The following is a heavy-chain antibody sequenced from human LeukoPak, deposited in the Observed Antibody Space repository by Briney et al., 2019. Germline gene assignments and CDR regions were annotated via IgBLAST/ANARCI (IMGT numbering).Heavy chain of an antibody. D-gene: IGHD3-3*01. CDR1: GGSISSGSYY. Sequence: SSQTLSLTCTVSGGSISSGSYYWSWIRQPAGKGLEYIGRIYASGSTNYNPSLKSRVTISVDTSKNQFSLKLSSVTAADTAVYYCARVTTIFGVAPYYYYMDVWGKGTTVTVSS. CDR3: ARVTTIFGVAPYYYYMDV. V-gene: IGHV4-61*02. CDR2: IYASGST. J-gene: IGHJ6*03.